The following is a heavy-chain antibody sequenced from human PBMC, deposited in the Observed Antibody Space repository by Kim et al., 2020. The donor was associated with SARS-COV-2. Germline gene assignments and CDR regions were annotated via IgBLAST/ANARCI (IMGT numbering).Heavy chain of an antibody. Sequence: GGSLRLSCAASGFSFNNARMNWVRQPPGKGLEWVSPINRKNDGGKVDFAAHVKGRFTISRDDTKNTLYLQMDGLKTEDTAVYYCTTDIWVATGHDYWGQGALVTVSS. CDR3: TTDIWVATGHDY. CDR1: GFSFNNAR. J-gene: IGHJ4*02. V-gene: IGHV3-15*01. D-gene: IGHD5-12*01. CDR2: INRKNDGGKV.